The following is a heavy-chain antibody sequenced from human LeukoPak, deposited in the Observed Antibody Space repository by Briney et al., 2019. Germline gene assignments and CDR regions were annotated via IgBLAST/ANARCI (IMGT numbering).Heavy chain of an antibody. CDR1: GGSISSYY. CDR2: IYASGST. Sequence: SETLSLTCTVSGGSISSYYWSWIRQPAGKGLEWIGHIYASGSTNYNPSLRSRVTMSVEKSKNQFSLKLSSVTAADTAVYYCARDRDLWFSNWGQGTLVTVSS. D-gene: IGHD3-10*01. J-gene: IGHJ4*02. V-gene: IGHV4-4*07. CDR3: ARDRDLWFSN.